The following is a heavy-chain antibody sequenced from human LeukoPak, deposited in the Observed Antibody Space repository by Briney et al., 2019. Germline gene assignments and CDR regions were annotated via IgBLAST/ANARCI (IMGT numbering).Heavy chain of an antibody. V-gene: IGHV4-4*07. CDR2: ISASGTT. Sequence: SETLSLTCTVSGGSMSDFYWSWIRQPAGKGLEWIGRISASGTTDYNPSLKRRLTMSVDTSKNQVSLRLSSVTAADTAMYYCTKGSSYNRNLFDHWGHGALVTVSS. CDR3: TKGSSYNRNLFDH. J-gene: IGHJ4*01. CDR1: GGSMSDFY. D-gene: IGHD1-14*01.